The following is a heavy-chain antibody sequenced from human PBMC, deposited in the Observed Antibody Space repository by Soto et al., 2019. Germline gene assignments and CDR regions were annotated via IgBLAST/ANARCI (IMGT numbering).Heavy chain of an antibody. V-gene: IGHV4-39*01. J-gene: IGHJ4*02. CDR2: AAYSGGT. Sequence: QLQLQESGPGLVRPSETLSLTCTVSGGSIANNNYFWGWVRQPPGKGLEWIGSAAYSGGTYKNPSLTSRVTVSVDTSTNQSPLKLPSVTAAAPAVYYCAKAVVGATSHSDFDSWGQGTLVTVSS. CDR3: AKAVVGATSHSDFDS. D-gene: IGHD2-15*01. CDR1: GGSIANNNYF.